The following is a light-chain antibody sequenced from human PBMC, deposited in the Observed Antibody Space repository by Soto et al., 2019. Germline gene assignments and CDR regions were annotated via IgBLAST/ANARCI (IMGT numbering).Light chain of an antibody. Sequence: SVLTQPASVSGSPGQSITISCTGTSSDVGSYNLVSWYQQHPGKAPKLMIYEVSKRPSGVSNRFSGSKSGNTASLTISGFQAEDEADYYCCSYAGSSTFVVFGGGTQLTVL. CDR1: SSDVGSYNL. V-gene: IGLV2-23*02. CDR2: EVS. CDR3: CSYAGSSTFVV. J-gene: IGLJ2*01.